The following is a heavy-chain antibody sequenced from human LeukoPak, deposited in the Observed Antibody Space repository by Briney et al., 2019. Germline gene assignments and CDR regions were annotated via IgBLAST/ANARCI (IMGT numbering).Heavy chain of an antibody. J-gene: IGHJ6*02. CDR3: AGRPDGKTYYYGMDV. Sequence: ASVKVSCKASGYTFTSYAMHWVRQAPGQRLEWMGWINAGNGNTKYSQKFQGRVTITRDTSASTAYMELSSLRSEDTAVYYCAGRPDGKTYYYGMDVWGQGTTVTVSS. D-gene: IGHD1-14*01. CDR1: GYTFTSYA. CDR2: INAGNGNT. V-gene: IGHV1-3*01.